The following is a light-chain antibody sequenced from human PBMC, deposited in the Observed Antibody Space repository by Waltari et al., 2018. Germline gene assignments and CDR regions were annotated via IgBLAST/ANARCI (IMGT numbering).Light chain of an antibody. CDR1: RGINNY. V-gene: IGKV1-16*01. CDR2: DAS. J-gene: IGKJ5*01. Sequence: DVQMTQSPSSLSASVGDRVTITCRASRGINNYLAWFPQKPGEAPKSLIYDASRLQSGVPSRFSGSGSGTDFTLTISSLQPEDFGNYYCQQYSSNPITFGQGSRLEIK. CDR3: QQYSSNPIT.